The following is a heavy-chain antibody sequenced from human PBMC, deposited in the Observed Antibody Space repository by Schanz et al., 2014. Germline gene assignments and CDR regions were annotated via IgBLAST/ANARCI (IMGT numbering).Heavy chain of an antibody. CDR2: ISPYNGNT. CDR3: ARDRTRNCSAANFLHHNWFDP. Sequence: QVQLVQSGAEVKKPGASVKVSCKASGYSFTSYGISWVRQAPGQGLEWMGWISPYNGNTNYAQKLQGGVTMTAHAPPSTAYMDLRSLRSDDAAVYVCARDRTRNCSAANFLHHNWFDPWGQGTLVIVSS. V-gene: IGHV1-18*01. CDR1: GYSFTSYG. D-gene: IGHD2-15*01. J-gene: IGHJ5*01.